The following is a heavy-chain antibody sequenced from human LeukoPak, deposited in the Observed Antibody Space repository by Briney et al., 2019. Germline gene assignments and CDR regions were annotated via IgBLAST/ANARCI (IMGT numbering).Heavy chain of an antibody. V-gene: IGHV3-66*01. Sequence: PGGSLRLSCAASGFTFSSYAMSWVRQAPGKGLEWVSIIYSGGSTYYADSVKGRFTISRDNSKNTLYLQMNSLRVEDTAVYYCARGGSSGSYYNPVDYWGQGTLVTVSS. CDR3: ARGGSSGSYYNPVDY. J-gene: IGHJ4*02. D-gene: IGHD3-10*01. CDR2: IYSGGST. CDR1: GFTFSSYA.